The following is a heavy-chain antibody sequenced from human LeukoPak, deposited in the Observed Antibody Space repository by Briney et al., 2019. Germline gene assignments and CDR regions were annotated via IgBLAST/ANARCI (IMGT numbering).Heavy chain of an antibody. CDR2: IYTSGST. D-gene: IGHD3-3*01. CDR1: GGSISSGSYY. Sequence: MTSETLSLTCTVSGGSISSGSYYWSWIRQPAGKGLEWIGRIYTSGSTNYNPSLKSRVTISVDTSKNQFSLKLSSVTAADTAVYYCARGPDDFWSGYYPLDYWGQGTLVTVSS. V-gene: IGHV4-61*02. J-gene: IGHJ4*02. CDR3: ARGPDDFWSGYYPLDY.